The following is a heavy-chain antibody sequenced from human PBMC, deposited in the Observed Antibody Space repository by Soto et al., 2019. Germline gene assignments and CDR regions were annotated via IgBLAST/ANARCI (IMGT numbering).Heavy chain of an antibody. CDR1: GFSLSTSGVG. Sequence: GSGPTLVNPTQTLTLTCTFSGFSLSTSGVGVGWIRQPPGKALEWLALIYWNDDKRYSPSLKSRLTITKDTSKNQVVLTMTNMDPVDTATYYCAHSEYSSARNDNWFDPWGQGTLVTVSS. CDR2: IYWNDDK. J-gene: IGHJ5*02. D-gene: IGHD6-6*01. CDR3: AHSEYSSARNDNWFDP. V-gene: IGHV2-5*01.